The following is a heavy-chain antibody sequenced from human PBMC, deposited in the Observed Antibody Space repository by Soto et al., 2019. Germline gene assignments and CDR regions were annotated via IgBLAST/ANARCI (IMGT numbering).Heavy chain of an antibody. D-gene: IGHD3-22*01. Sequence: QITLKESGPTLVKPTQTLTLTCTFSGFSLSTSGVGVGWIRQPPGKALEWLALIYWDDDKRYSPSLKSRITITKDTSKNQVVLTMTNMDPVDTATYYCAHRSMIVRLFDYWGQGTLVTVSS. J-gene: IGHJ4*02. CDR1: GFSLSTSGVG. V-gene: IGHV2-5*02. CDR3: AHRSMIVRLFDY. CDR2: IYWDDDK.